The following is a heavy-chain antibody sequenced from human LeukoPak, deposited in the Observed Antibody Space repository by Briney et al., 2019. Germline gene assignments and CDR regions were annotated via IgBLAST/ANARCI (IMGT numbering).Heavy chain of an antibody. D-gene: IGHD2-15*01. Sequence: GESLKISCKGSGYRFNAYWIAWVRQMPGKGLEWMGIIYPDDSDTRYSPSFQGQVTISADKSLSTAYLQWSSLKASDTAMYYCARALGGSSPFDYWGQGTLVTVSS. CDR3: ARALGGSSPFDY. CDR1: GYRFNAYW. V-gene: IGHV5-51*01. J-gene: IGHJ4*02. CDR2: IYPDDSDT.